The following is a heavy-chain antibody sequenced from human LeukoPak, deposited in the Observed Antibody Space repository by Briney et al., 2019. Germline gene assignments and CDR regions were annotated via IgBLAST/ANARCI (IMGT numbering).Heavy chain of an antibody. Sequence: ASVKVSCKASGYTXTDYYIHWVRQAPGQGLQWMGWIDPNGGGTNYEEEFRGRATMTRDTSLSTAYMDLSSLTSDDTAVYYCAADSSGWSDDSLDIWGQGTMVTVSS. CDR3: AADSSGWSDDSLDI. J-gene: IGHJ3*02. D-gene: IGHD6-19*01. CDR2: IDPNGGGT. V-gene: IGHV1-2*02. CDR1: GYTXTDYY.